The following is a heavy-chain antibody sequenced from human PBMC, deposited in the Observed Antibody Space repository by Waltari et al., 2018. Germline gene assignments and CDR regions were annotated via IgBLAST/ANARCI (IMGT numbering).Heavy chain of an antibody. V-gene: IGHV4-30-4*08. J-gene: IGHJ4*02. CDR2: IYYSGST. CDR1: GGSISSGDSS. CDR3: ARDQTLHSYFDY. Sequence: QVQLQESGPGLVKPSQTLSLTCPVSGGSISSGDSSCSWLRQPPGKGLEWIGYIYYSGSTYYNPSLKSRVTISVDTSKNQFSLKLSSVTAADTAVDYCARDQTLHSYFDYWGQGTLVTVSS.